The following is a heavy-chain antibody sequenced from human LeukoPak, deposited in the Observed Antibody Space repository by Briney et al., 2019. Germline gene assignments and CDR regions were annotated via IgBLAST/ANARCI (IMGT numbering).Heavy chain of an antibody. CDR2: INGSGGST. J-gene: IGHJ4*02. D-gene: IGHD6-25*01. CDR3: ANSGGVQRDDAY. Sequence: PGGSLRLSCAASGFTFSSYAMSWVRQAPGKGLEWVSAINGSGGSTYYADSVKGRFTISRDNSKNTLYLQMNSLRAGDTAVYYCANSGGVQRDDAYWGQGTLVTVSS. CDR1: GFTFSSYA. V-gene: IGHV3-23*01.